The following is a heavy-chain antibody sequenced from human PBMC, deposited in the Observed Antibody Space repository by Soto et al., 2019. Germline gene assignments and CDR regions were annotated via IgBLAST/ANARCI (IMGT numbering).Heavy chain of an antibody. CDR1: GFTFSSYS. Sequence: LRLSCATSGFTFSSYSMHWFRQAPGKGLEWVAVTSSNEGTKFYADSVKGRFTISRDNSKNTLYLHMNSLRVEDTAVYYCAREVVTTQWYFDNWGQGILVTVSS. D-gene: IGHD1-1*01. J-gene: IGHJ4*02. CDR2: TSSNEGTK. CDR3: AREVVTTQWYFDN. V-gene: IGHV3-30-3*01.